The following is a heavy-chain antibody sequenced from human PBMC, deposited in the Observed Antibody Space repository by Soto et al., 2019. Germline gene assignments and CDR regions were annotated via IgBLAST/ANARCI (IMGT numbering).Heavy chain of an antibody. CDR2: IYYSGST. V-gene: IGHV4-59*08. CDR1: GGSISSYY. Sequence: ASETLSLTCTVSGGSISSYYWSWIRQPPGKGLEWIGYIYYSGSTNYNPSLKSRVTISVDTSKNQFSLKLSSVTAADTAVYYCARHFNDFWSGSYFDYWGQGTLVTVSS. CDR3: ARHFNDFWSGSYFDY. J-gene: IGHJ4*02. D-gene: IGHD3-3*01.